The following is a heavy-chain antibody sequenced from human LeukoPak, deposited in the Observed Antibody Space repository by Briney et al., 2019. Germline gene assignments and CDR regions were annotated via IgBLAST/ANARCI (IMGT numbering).Heavy chain of an antibody. J-gene: IGHJ4*02. D-gene: IGHD6-6*01. CDR3: ARAAYSSSPDY. Sequence: PGGSLRLSCSASGFTFSTYWMVWVRQAPGKGLLWVSRIDSDGSRTGYADPVKGRFTMSRDNAKNTLYLQMNSLRAEDTAVYFCARAAYSSSPDYWGQGTLVTVSS. V-gene: IGHV3-74*01. CDR2: IDSDGSRT. CDR1: GFTFSTYW.